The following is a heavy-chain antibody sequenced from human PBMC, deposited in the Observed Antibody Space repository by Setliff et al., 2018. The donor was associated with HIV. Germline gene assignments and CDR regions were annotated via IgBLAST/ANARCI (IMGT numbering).Heavy chain of an antibody. V-gene: IGHV4-4*08. CDR1: GGSISTYY. Sequence: SETLSLTCTVSGGSISTYYWTWIRQPPGKGLEWIGYIYTSGSTSYNPSLKSRISITVDTSKNQFSLKLSSVTAADTAVYYCARWLVLKYYFDYWGQGTLVTVSS. CDR2: IYTSGST. D-gene: IGHD6-19*01. CDR3: ARWLVLKYYFDY. J-gene: IGHJ4*02.